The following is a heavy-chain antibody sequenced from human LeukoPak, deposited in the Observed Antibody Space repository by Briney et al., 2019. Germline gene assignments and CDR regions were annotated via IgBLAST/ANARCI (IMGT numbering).Heavy chain of an antibody. CDR1: GFTFSSYA. V-gene: IGHV3-23*01. Sequence: YPGGSLRLSCAASGFTFSSYAMSWVRQAPGKGLEWVSAISGSGGSTYYADSVKGRFTISRDNSKNTLYLQMNSLRAEDTAVYYCAKAPHHPHYYYYYYMDVWGKGTTVTVSS. CDR3: AKAPHHPHYYYYYYMDV. CDR2: ISGSGGST. J-gene: IGHJ6*03.